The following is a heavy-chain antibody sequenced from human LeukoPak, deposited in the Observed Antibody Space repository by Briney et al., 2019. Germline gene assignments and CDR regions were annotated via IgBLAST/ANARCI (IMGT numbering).Heavy chain of an antibody. Sequence: SETLSLTCTVSSDSISSGDYYWSWIRQPAGKGLGFIGYINKKGGTFYNPPLKSRVSISIDTSKNQFSLKLTSVTAADTAVYFCAREHKSYGDYPYYFDSWGQGTLVTVSS. CDR3: AREHKSYGDYPYYFDS. CDR1: SDSISSGDYY. CDR2: INKKGGT. V-gene: IGHV4-30-4*01. D-gene: IGHD4-17*01. J-gene: IGHJ4*02.